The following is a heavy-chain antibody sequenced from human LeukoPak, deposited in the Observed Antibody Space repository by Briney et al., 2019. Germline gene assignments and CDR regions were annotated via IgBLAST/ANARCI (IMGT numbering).Heavy chain of an antibody. J-gene: IGHJ6*03. V-gene: IGHV4-59*01. CDR2: IYDSGST. Sequence: SETLSLTCTVSGGSISSYYWSWIRQPPGKGLEWIGYIYDSGSTNYNPSLKSRVTISVDTSKNQFSLKLSSVTAADTAVYYCARDRVGQQLVGRNYYYYMDVWGKGTTVTISS. D-gene: IGHD6-13*01. CDR1: GGSISSYY. CDR3: ARDRVGQQLVGRNYYYYMDV.